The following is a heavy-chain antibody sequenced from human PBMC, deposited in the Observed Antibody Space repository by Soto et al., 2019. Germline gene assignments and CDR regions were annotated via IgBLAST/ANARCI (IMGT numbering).Heavy chain of an antibody. CDR2: TNSGGGST. V-gene: IGHV3-23*01. J-gene: IGHJ4*02. Sequence: EEPLLESGGGLVQPGGSLRLSCAASGFSFSIYAMSWVRQVPGKGLEWVSATNSGGGSTYYADSVKGRFTISRDNSKNTLYLQMNSLRAEDTAVYYCAINRLGWLFEYRGQGTLVTVSS. CDR1: GFSFSIYA. CDR3: AINRLGWLFEY. D-gene: IGHD5-12*01.